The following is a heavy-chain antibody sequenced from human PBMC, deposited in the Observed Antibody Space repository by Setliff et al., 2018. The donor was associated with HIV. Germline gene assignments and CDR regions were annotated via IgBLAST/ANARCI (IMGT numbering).Heavy chain of an antibody. CDR2: IYYSGST. Sequence: PSETLSLTCTVSGGSISNYYWSWIRQPAGKGLEWIGRIYYSGSTYYNPPLKSRVTISVDTSKKQFSLKLSSVTAADTAVYYCARRGWYSVDYWGQGTLVTVSS. V-gene: IGHV4-59*05. D-gene: IGHD6-19*01. CDR1: GGSISNYY. J-gene: IGHJ4*02. CDR3: ARRGWYSVDY.